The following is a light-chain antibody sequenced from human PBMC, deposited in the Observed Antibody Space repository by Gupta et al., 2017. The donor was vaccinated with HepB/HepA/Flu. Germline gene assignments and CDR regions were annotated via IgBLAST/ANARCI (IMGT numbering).Light chain of an antibody. J-gene: IGKJ3*01. CDR1: QSVSSSY. V-gene: IGKV3-20*01. CDR3: QQYGSSPPFT. CDR2: GAS. Sequence: EIVLTQSPGTLSLSPGERATLSCRASQSVSSSYLAWYQQKPGQAPRLLIYGASSRATGIPDRFSGSGYGTDFTLTSSRREPEDFAVYYCQQYGSSPPFTFGHGTKVDI.